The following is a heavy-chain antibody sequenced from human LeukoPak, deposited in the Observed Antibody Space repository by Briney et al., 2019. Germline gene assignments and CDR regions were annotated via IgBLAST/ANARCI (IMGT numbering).Heavy chain of an antibody. CDR3: ARDGGTQHY. V-gene: IGHV1-69*04. CDR2: IIPIFGIA. Sequence: ASVKVSCEASGGTFSSYAISWVRQAPGQGLEWMGRIIPIFGIANYAQKFQGRVTITADKSTSTAYMELSSLRSEDTAVYYCARDGGTQHYWGQGTLVTVSS. D-gene: IGHD3-16*01. J-gene: IGHJ4*02. CDR1: GGTFSSYA.